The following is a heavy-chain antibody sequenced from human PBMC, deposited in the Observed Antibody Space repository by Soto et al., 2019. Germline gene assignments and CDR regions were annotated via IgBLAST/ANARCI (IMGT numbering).Heavy chain of an antibody. CDR3: AKDSYGSNSLLWWY. CDR2: ISGSGGST. V-gene: IGHV3-23*01. Sequence: GGSLRLSCAASGFTFSSYAMSWVRQAPGKGLEWVSAISGSGGSTYYADSVKGRFTISRDNSKNTLYLQMNSLRAEDTAVYYCAKDSYGSNSLLWWYWGQGTLVTVSS. J-gene: IGHJ4*02. CDR1: GFTFSSYA. D-gene: IGHD4-4*01.